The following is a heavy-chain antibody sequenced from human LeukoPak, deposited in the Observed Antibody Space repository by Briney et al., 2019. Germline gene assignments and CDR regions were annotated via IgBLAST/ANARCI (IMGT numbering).Heavy chain of an antibody. J-gene: IGHJ6*02. D-gene: IGHD3-10*01. CDR2: ISYDGSNK. CDR3: AKDMTNAGFGDYYYGMDV. CDR1: GFTFSSYG. Sequence: PGRSLRLSCAASGFTFSSYGMHWVRQAPGKGLEWVAVISYDGSNKYYADSVKGRFTISRDNSKNTLYLQMNSLRAEDTAVYYCAKDMTNAGFGDYYYGMDVWGQGTTVTVSS. V-gene: IGHV3-30*18.